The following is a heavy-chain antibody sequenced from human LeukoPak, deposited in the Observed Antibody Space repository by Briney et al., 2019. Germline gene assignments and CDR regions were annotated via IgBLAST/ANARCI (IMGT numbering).Heavy chain of an antibody. CDR3: AREGIAAAGTRGRGPGNWFDP. Sequence: ASVKVSCKASGGTFSSYAISWVRQAPGQGLEWMGGIIPIFGTANYAQKFQGRVTITADESTSTAYMELSSLRSEDTAVYYCAREGIAAAGTRGRGPGNWFDPWGQGTLVTVSS. CDR1: GGTFSSYA. J-gene: IGHJ5*02. V-gene: IGHV1-69*13. CDR2: IIPIFGTA. D-gene: IGHD6-13*01.